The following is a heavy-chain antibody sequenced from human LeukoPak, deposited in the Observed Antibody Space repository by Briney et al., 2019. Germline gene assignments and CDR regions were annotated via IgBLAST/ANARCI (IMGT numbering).Heavy chain of an antibody. CDR2: INHSGST. Sequence: SETLSLTCAVYGGSFSGYYWSWIRQPPGKGLEWIGEINHSGSTNYNPSLKSRVTISVDTSKNQFSLKLSSVTAADTAVYYCARGVRDIVVVVAATAANLDYWGQGTLVTVSS. CDR3: ARGVRDIVVVVAATAANLDY. CDR1: GGSFSGYY. J-gene: IGHJ4*02. V-gene: IGHV4-34*01. D-gene: IGHD2-15*01.